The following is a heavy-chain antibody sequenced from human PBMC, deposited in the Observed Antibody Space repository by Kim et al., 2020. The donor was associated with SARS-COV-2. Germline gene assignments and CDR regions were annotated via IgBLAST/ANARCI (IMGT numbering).Heavy chain of an antibody. D-gene: IGHD2-15*01. J-gene: IGHJ6*02. Sequence: ASVKVSCKASGYTFTGYYIHWVRQAPGQGLEWMGWINPDSGGTNYAQKFQGRVTMTRDTSISTAYMELSRLRSDDTAVYYCALGVVDGRVNYYYYGMDVWGQGTTVTVSS. V-gene: IGHV1-2*02. CDR2: INPDSGGT. CDR1: GYTFTGYY. CDR3: ALGVVDGRVNYYYYGMDV.